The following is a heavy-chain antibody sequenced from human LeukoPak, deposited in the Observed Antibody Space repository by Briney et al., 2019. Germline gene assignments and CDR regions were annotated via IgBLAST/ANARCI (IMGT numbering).Heavy chain of an antibody. V-gene: IGHV3-48*01. CDR2: IGIDSGNT. CDR3: ARDGYSSSWTPDYYYGMDV. D-gene: IGHD6-13*01. CDR1: GFMFSDYS. Sequence: GGSLRLSCAASGFMFSDYSMNWVRQAPGKGLEWISYIGIDSGNTNYADSVKGRFTISGDKAKNSLYLQMNSLRVEDTAVYYCARDGYSSSWTPDYYYGMDVWGQGTTVTVSS. J-gene: IGHJ6*02.